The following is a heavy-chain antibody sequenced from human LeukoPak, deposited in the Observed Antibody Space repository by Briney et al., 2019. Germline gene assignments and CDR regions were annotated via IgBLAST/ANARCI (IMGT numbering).Heavy chain of an antibody. Sequence: GGSPRLSCAASGFTFSSYWMNWVRQAPGKGLEWVANIKQDGNEKYYVDSVKGRFTISRDNAKDSLYLQMNSLRAGDTAVYYCAKGHTAMVPYYFDYWGQGTLVTVSS. CDR1: GFTFSSYW. V-gene: IGHV3-7*03. CDR2: IKQDGNEK. D-gene: IGHD5-18*01. CDR3: AKGHTAMVPYYFDY. J-gene: IGHJ4*02.